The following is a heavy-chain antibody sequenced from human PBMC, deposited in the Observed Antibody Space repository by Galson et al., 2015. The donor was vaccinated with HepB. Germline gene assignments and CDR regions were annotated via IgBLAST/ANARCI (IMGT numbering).Heavy chain of an antibody. V-gene: IGHV3-53*04. CDR1: GFTFSDYY. CDR3: ARIPKYYYDSSGYNQH. D-gene: IGHD3-22*01. Sequence: SLRLSCAASGFTFSDYYMSWVRQAPGKGLEWVSVIYSGGSAYYADSVKGRFTISRHNSKNTLYLQMNSLRAEDTAVYYCARIPKYYYDSSGYNQHRGQGTLVTVSS. J-gene: IGHJ1*01. CDR2: IYSGGSA.